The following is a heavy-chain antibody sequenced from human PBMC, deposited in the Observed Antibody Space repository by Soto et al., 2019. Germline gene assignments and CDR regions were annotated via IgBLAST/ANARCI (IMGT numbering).Heavy chain of an antibody. D-gene: IGHD3-22*01. Sequence: SETLSLTCTVSGGSFSDDYWSWIRQPPGKGLEWIGYIYYTGTTNYNPSLKSRVTISLDTSKNQFSLKLSSVTAADTAFYYCARLGGYYQAFDSWGQGTLVTVSS. CDR2: IYYTGTT. V-gene: IGHV4-59*08. J-gene: IGHJ4*02. CDR1: GGSFSDDY. CDR3: ARLGGYYQAFDS.